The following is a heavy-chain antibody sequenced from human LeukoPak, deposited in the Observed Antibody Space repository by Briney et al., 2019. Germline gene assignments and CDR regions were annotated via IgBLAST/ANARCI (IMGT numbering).Heavy chain of an antibody. D-gene: IGHD3-22*01. CDR2: INHSGST. Sequence: SETLSLTCTVSGGSISSYYRSWIRQPPGKGLEWIGEINHSGSTNYNPSLKSRVTISVDTSKNQFSLKLSSVTAADTAVYYCARDRGNYYDSSGYYYNWFDPWGQGTLVTVSS. V-gene: IGHV4-34*01. J-gene: IGHJ5*02. CDR3: ARDRGNYYDSSGYYYNWFDP. CDR1: GGSISSYY.